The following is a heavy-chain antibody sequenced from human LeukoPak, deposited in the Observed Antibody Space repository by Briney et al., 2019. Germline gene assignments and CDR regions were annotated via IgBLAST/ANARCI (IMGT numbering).Heavy chain of an antibody. CDR1: GGSISSYY. CDR2: IYYSGST. D-gene: IGHD3-16*02. V-gene: IGHV4-59*12. J-gene: IGHJ4*02. CDR3: ARDRGWDYVWGSYRYMDWGYSY. Sequence: SETLSLTCTVSGGSISSYYWSWIRQPPGKGLEWIGYIYYSGSTNYNPSLKSRVTISVDTSKNQFSLKLSSVTAADTAVYYCARDRGWDYVWGSYRYMDWGYSYWGQGTLVTVSS.